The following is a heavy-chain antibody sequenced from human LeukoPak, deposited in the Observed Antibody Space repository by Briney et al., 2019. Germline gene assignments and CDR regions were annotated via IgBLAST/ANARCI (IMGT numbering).Heavy chain of an antibody. Sequence: GGSLRLSCAASGFSFSSYALTWVRQAPGKRLEWVSTISYDGADKYYADSARGRFTFSRDNSKNTVYPQMNSLGAEDTAVYFCAKGSSGNYGGRLDYWGQGTLVTVSP. CDR3: AKGSSGNYGGRLDY. CDR1: GFSFSSYA. CDR2: ISYDGADK. J-gene: IGHJ4*02. D-gene: IGHD3-10*01. V-gene: IGHV3-23*01.